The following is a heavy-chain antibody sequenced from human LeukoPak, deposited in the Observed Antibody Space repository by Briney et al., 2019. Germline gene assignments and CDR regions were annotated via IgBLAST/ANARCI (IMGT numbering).Heavy chain of an antibody. CDR3: AREVRMGIAAADSFDY. CDR1: GYTFTRYA. Sequence: VASVKVSCKASGYTFTRYAMNWVRQAPGQGLEWMGGIIPIFGTANYAQKFQGRVTITADESTSTAYMELSSLRSEDTAVYYCAREVRMGIAAADSFDYWGQGTLVTVSS. D-gene: IGHD6-13*01. CDR2: IIPIFGTA. J-gene: IGHJ4*02. V-gene: IGHV1-69*13.